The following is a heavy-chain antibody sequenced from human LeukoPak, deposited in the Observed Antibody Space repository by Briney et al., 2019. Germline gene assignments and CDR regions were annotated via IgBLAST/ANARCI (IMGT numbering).Heavy chain of an antibody. CDR1: GYTFTGYY. D-gene: IGHD6-6*01. CDR3: AREYSSSSSVGYYYYMDV. J-gene: IGHJ6*03. Sequence: GASVKVSCKASGYTFTGYYMHWVRQAPGQGLEWMGWISAYNGNTNYAQKLQGRVTMTTDTSTSTAYMELRSLRSDDTAVYYCAREYSSSSSVGYYYYMDVWGKGTTVTVSS. CDR2: ISAYNGNT. V-gene: IGHV1-18*04.